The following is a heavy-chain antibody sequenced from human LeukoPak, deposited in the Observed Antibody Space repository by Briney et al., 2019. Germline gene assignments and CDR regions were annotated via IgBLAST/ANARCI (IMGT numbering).Heavy chain of an antibody. CDR3: ARDLKGSSGFDP. Sequence: GGSLRLSCAASGFTFSSYEMNWVRQAPGKGLEWVSYISTGGSVRHYADSVKGRFTISRDNSKNTLYLQMNSLRAEDTAVYYCARDLKGSSGFDPWGQGTLVTVSS. V-gene: IGHV3-48*03. CDR1: GFTFSSYE. D-gene: IGHD6-25*01. J-gene: IGHJ5*02. CDR2: ISTGGSVR.